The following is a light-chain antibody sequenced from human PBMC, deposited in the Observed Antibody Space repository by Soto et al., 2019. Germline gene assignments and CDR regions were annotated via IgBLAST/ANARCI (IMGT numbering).Light chain of an antibody. CDR3: QQYDNLPLT. Sequence: DIQMTQSPSSLSASVGDRVTITCQASQDISNYLNWYQQKPGKAPKLLIYDASNLETGVPSRFSGSGSGTDSTFTISSLQPEDIATYYCQQYDNLPLTFGPGTKVDL. J-gene: IGKJ3*01. CDR1: QDISNY. CDR2: DAS. V-gene: IGKV1-33*01.